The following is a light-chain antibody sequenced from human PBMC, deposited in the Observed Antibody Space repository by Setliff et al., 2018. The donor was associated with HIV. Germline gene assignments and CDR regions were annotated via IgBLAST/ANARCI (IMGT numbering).Light chain of an antibody. J-gene: IGLJ1*01. CDR1: SSDVGRYDL. V-gene: IGLV2-23*01. CDR2: QAT. CDR3: CSNTGSNTYV. Sequence: QSALAQPASVSGSPGQSITISCTGTSSDVGRYDLVSWYQQHPGKAPKLIIYQATKRLSGVSNRFSGSKSGNTASLTISGLQAEDEADYYCCSNTGSNTYVFGTGTK.